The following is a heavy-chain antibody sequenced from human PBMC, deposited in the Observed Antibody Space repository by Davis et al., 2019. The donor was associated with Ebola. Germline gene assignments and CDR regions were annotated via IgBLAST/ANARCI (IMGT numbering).Heavy chain of an antibody. CDR3: VRVSRNIATGWYRFDAFDI. V-gene: IGHV3-53*01. CDR1: GFSVSDKF. Sequence: GESLKISCAASGFSVSDKFMSWVRQAPGKGPEWVSVFYTDERTYYADSVRGRLTISRDDAKNSLYLQMNSLRAEDTAIYYCVRVSRNIATGWYRFDAFDIWGQGTRVTVSS. CDR2: FYTDERT. J-gene: IGHJ3*02. D-gene: IGHD6-19*01.